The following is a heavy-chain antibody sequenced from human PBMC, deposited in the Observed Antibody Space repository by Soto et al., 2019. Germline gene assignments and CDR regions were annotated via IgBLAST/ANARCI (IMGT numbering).Heavy chain of an antibody. Sequence: ASVKVSCKASGDTVTFTSSDISWVRQVTGQGLEWVGWMNPNSGNTGYAQKFQGRVTMTRNTSISTAYMELSSLRSEDTAVYYFARATVVRQYYYSFYMDVWGTGTTVTVSS. D-gene: IGHD2-2*01. CDR2: MNPNSGNT. J-gene: IGHJ6*03. CDR3: ARATVVRQYYYSFYMDV. CDR1: GDTVTFTSSD. V-gene: IGHV1-8*01.